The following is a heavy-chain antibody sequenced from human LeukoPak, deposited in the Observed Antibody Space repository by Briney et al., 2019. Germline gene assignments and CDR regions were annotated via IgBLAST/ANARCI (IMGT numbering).Heavy chain of an antibody. CDR1: GFTFSTYW. Sequence: TGGSLRLSCAASGFTFSTYWMSWVRQAPGKGLEWVANIKHDGSEKYYVDSVKGRFTISRGNAKKSLHLQMNSLRAEDTAVYYCARDPYGDYGDCFDYWGQGTLVIVSS. V-gene: IGHV3-7*01. CDR2: IKHDGSEK. J-gene: IGHJ4*02. D-gene: IGHD4-17*01. CDR3: ARDPYGDYGDCFDY.